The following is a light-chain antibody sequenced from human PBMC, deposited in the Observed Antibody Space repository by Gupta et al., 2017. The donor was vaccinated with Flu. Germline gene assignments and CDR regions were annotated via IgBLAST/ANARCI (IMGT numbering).Light chain of an antibody. CDR2: LGS. CDR1: LSLRRSDGNPY. CDR3: RQSEQTPFT. V-gene: IGKV2-28*01. Sequence: VLSQSPLSLPVTPGEPVSISCRSSLSLRRSDGNPYLDWYLQRPGQSPQLLISLGSTRASGVPDRFTGSVSGTDFTLRISRVEAEDIGVYYCRQSEQTPFTFGPGTKLELK. J-gene: IGKJ3*01.